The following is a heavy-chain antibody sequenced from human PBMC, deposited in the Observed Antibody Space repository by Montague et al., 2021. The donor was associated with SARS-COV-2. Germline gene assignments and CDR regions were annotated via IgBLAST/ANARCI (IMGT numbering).Heavy chain of an antibody. CDR1: GGSISSGRYC. CDR3: AGPPRPGYDLTDYFDY. V-gene: IGHV4-61*02. CDR2: IYTSGSS. D-gene: IGHD1-1*01. J-gene: IGHJ4*02. Sequence: TLSLTCTVSGGSISSGRYCWSWIRKLAGKGLEWIGRIYTSGSSHYNPPLKSRVTISVDTSKNQFFLKLSSVTAADTAVYYCAGPPRPGYDLTDYFDYWGQGTLVTVSS.